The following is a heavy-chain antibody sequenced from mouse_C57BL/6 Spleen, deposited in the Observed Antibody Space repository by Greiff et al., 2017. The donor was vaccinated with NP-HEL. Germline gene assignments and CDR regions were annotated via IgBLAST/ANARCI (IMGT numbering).Heavy chain of an antibody. Sequence: VQLQQSGAELVRPGASVKLSCKASGYTFTDYYINWVKQRPGQGLEWIARIYPGSGNTYYNEKFKGKATLTAEKSSSTAYMQLSSLTSEDSAVYFCARGNYGSSYFDYWGQGTTLTVSS. CDR2: IYPGSGNT. J-gene: IGHJ2*01. CDR1: GYTFTDYY. D-gene: IGHD1-1*01. CDR3: ARGNYGSSYFDY. V-gene: IGHV1-76*01.